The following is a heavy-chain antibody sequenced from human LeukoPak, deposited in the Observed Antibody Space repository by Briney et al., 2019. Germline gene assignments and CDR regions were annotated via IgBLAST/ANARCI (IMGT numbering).Heavy chain of an antibody. Sequence: GGSLRLSCAASGFTFSNAWMSWVRQAPGKGLEWVGRIKSKTDGGTTDYAAPVKGRFTISRDDSKNTLYLQMNSLKTEDTAVYYCTTDPSSYSAPIDYWGQGTLVTVSS. V-gene: IGHV3-15*01. D-gene: IGHD2-21*01. J-gene: IGHJ4*02. CDR2: IKSKTDGGTT. CDR3: TTDPSSYSAPIDY. CDR1: GFTFSNAW.